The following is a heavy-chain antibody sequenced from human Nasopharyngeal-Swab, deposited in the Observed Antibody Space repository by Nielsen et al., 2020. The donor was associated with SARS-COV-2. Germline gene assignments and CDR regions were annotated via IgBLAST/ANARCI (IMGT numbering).Heavy chain of an antibody. CDR3: ARYRPRWNYGMDV. Sequence: RQAPGKGLEWIGEINHSGSTNYNPSLKSRVTISVDTSKNQFSLKVSSVTAAETAVYYCARYRPRWNYGMDVWGQGTTVTVSS. V-gene: IGHV4-34*01. D-gene: IGHD4-23*01. J-gene: IGHJ6*02. CDR2: INHSGST.